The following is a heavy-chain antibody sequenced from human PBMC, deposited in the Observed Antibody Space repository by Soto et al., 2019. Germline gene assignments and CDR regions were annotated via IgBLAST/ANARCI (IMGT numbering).Heavy chain of an antibody. CDR2: IIPIFGTE. Sequence: QVQLVQSGAEVKKPGSSVKVSCKASGGTFSSYSINWVRQAPGQGLEWMGEIIPIFGTENYAQKFQGRVTITAGEATSTAYMELSSLRSEDTAVYFCARDGGRHSGGIEYWVHVSLVTVSS. CDR3: ARDGGRHSGGIEY. CDR1: GGTFSSYS. J-gene: IGHJ4*01. V-gene: IGHV1-69*01. D-gene: IGHD1-26*01.